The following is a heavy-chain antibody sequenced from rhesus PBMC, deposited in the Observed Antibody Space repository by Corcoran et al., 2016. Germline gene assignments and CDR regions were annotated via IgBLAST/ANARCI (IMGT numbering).Heavy chain of an antibody. CDR2: IYGSIGST. CDR3: ARTLGRSKADV. D-gene: IGHD4-29*01. V-gene: IGHV4S7*01. Sequence: QVQLQESGPGLVKPSETLSLTCAVSGGSISSGYGWRWIRQPPGKGLEWIGHIYGSIGSTYYNPSLKSRVTISKDTSKNQFSLKLSSVTAADTAVYYCARTLGRSKADVWGRGVLVTVSS. CDR1: GGSISSGYG. J-gene: IGHJ5-2*02.